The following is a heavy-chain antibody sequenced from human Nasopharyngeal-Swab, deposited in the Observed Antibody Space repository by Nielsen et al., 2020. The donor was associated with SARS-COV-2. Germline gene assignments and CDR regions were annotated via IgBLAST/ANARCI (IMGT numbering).Heavy chain of an antibody. CDR1: GGSISSGGYY. D-gene: IGHD2-2*01. Sequence: SETLSLTCTVSGGSISSGGYYWSWLRQHPGKGLEWIGYIYYSGSTYYNPSLKSRVTISVDTSKNQFSLKLSSVTAADTAVYYCARALGCSSTSCYAAWFDPWGQGTLVTVSS. J-gene: IGHJ5*02. CDR3: ARALGCSSTSCYAAWFDP. V-gene: IGHV4-31*03. CDR2: IYYSGST.